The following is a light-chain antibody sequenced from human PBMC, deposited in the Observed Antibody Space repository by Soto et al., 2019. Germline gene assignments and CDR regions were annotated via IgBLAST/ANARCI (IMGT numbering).Light chain of an antibody. Sequence: QSVLTQPASVSGSPGQSITISCTGTSSDVGNFNYVSWYQQHPGKAPKLMIYEVSNRPSGVSTRFSGSKSGNTASLTISGLQAEDEADYYCSSYTSSSTWVFGGGTKLTVL. CDR1: SSDVGNFNY. J-gene: IGLJ3*02. CDR3: SSYTSSSTWV. V-gene: IGLV2-14*01. CDR2: EVS.